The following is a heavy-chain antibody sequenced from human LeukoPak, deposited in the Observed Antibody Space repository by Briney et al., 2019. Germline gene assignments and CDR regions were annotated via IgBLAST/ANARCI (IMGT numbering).Heavy chain of an antibody. J-gene: IGHJ4*02. V-gene: IGHV4-61*02. CDR3: ARGTGDFDWLVAFDY. CDR2: IYTSGST. Sequence: SETLSLTCTVSGCSISSGSYYWSSSRQPAGKGLEWIGRIYTSGSTNYNPSLKSRVTLSVDTTKNQFSLKLSSVTAADTAVYYCARGTGDFDWLVAFDYWGQGTLVTVSS. D-gene: IGHD3-9*01. CDR1: GCSISSGSYY.